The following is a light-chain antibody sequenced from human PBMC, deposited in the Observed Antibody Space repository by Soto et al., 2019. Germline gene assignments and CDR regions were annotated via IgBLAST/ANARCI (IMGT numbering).Light chain of an antibody. J-gene: IGLJ2*01. CDR2: GDI. CDR3: QSYDSSLSGYVV. CDR1: SSNIGAGYD. Sequence: QSVLTQPPSVSGAPGQRVTISCTGNSSNIGAGYDVLWYRQLPGTAPKLLIYGDINRPSGVSDRFSGSKSGTSASLAITGLQAEDEADYYCQSYDSSLSGYVVFGGGTKLTVL. V-gene: IGLV1-40*01.